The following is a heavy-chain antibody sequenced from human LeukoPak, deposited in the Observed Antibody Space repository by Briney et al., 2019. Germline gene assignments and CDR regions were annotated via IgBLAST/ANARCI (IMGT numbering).Heavy chain of an antibody. J-gene: IGHJ4*02. V-gene: IGHV3-30*02. CDR3: AKDPSPTYYDFWSGYYQDYFDY. CDR2: IRYDGSNK. CDR1: GFTFSSYG. D-gene: IGHD3-3*01. Sequence: PGGSLRLSCAASGFTFSSYGMHWVRQAPGKGLEWVAFIRYDGSNKYYADSVKGRFTISRDNSKNTLYLQMNSLRAEDTAVYYCAKDPSPTYYDFWSGYYQDYFDYWGQGTLVTVSS.